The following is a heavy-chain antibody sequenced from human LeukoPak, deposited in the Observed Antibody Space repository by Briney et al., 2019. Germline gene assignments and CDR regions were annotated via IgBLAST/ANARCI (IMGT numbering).Heavy chain of an antibody. D-gene: IGHD7-27*01. CDR2: IKEDGTQK. CDR1: GFTFSSYT. CDR3: AKTGDRDY. J-gene: IGHJ4*02. Sequence: GGSLRLSCAASGFTFSSYTVNWIRQTPGKGPEWVANIKEDGTQKYYVDSVRGRFTISRDNAENSLYLQMNSLRGEDTAIYYCAKTGDRDYWGRGTLVTVSS. V-gene: IGHV3-7*03.